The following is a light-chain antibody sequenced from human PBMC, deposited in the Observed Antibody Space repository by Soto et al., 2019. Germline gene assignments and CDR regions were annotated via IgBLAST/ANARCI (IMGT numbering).Light chain of an antibody. V-gene: IGLV2-14*01. CDR3: NSYRGSSLYV. J-gene: IGLJ1*01. CDR2: GVN. CDR1: SSDVARYNS. Sequence: QFVLAQPASVSGSPGQSITISCTGTSSDVARYNSVSWYQQHPGKAPKLIIYGVNYRPSGVSDRFSGSKSGNTASLTISGLQAEDEADYYCNSYRGSSLYVFGIGTKLTVL.